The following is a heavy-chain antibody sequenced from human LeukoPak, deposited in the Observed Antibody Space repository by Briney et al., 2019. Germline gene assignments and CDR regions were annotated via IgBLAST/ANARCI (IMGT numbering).Heavy chain of an antibody. CDR1: GGSFSGYY. V-gene: IGHV4-34*01. CDR3: ARAPLDEGYCSGGSCYYFDY. CDR2: INHSGST. Sequence: SETLSLTCAVSGGSFSGYYWSWIRQPPGKGLEWIGEINHSGSTNYNPSLMSRVTISVDTSKNQFSLKLSSVTAADTAVYYCARAPLDEGYCSGGSCYYFDYWGQGTLVTVSS. J-gene: IGHJ4*02. D-gene: IGHD2-15*01.